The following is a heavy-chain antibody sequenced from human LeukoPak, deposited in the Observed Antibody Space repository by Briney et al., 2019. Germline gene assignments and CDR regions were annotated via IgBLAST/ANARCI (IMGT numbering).Heavy chain of an antibody. D-gene: IGHD3-10*01. CDR2: ISPGDSDT. V-gene: IGHV5-51*01. CDR1: GYSFTSYW. Sequence: GESLKISCKGSGYSFTSYWIGWVRQMPGKGLEWMGIISPGDSDTRYSPSFQGQVTSSADKSSSPANLQWSSREASDTAMYYWARRKRFGELWGFVPWGQGTLVTVSS. CDR3: ARRKRFGELWGFVP. J-gene: IGHJ5*02.